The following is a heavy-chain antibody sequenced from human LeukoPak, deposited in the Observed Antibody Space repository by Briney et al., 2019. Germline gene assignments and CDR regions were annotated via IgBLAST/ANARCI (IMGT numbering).Heavy chain of an antibody. D-gene: IGHD3-3*01. Sequence: GGSLTLSCAASGFTFSSYAMHWVRQAPGKGLEYVSAISSNGGSTYYANSVKGRFTISRDNSKNTLYLQMGSLRAEDMAVYYCARAVQDRGDFWSGYHNGWDNYYFDYWGQGTLVTVSS. CDR3: ARAVQDRGDFWSGYHNGWDNYYFDY. CDR2: ISSNGGST. J-gene: IGHJ4*02. CDR1: GFTFSSYA. V-gene: IGHV3-64*01.